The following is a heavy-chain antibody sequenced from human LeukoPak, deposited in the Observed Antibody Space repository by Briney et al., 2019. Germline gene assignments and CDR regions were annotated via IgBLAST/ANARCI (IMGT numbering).Heavy chain of an antibody. CDR2: IYYSGST. CDR1: GGSISSYY. CDR3: ARHYGP. V-gene: IGHV4-59*01. D-gene: IGHD3-16*01. J-gene: IGHJ5*02. Sequence: SETLSLTCSVSGGSISSYYWSWIRRPPGKGLEWIGHIYYSGSTNYNPSLKSRVTISIDTSKNQFSLRLSSVTAADTAVYYCARHYGPWGQGTLVTVSS.